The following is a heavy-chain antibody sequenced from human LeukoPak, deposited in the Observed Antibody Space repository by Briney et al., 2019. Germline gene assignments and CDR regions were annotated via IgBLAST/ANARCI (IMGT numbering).Heavy chain of an antibody. CDR1: GFTFSSYA. J-gene: IGHJ4*02. D-gene: IGHD3-9*01. CDR3: ARVPGYFDWPTTDY. V-gene: IGHV3-23*01. CDR2: ISGSAGRA. Sequence: PGGSLRLSCAASGFTFSSYAMNWVRQAPGKGLEWVSAISGSAGRAYYADSVKGRFTISRDNSKNSLYLQMNSLRAEDTAVYYCARVPGYFDWPTTDYWGQGTLVTVSS.